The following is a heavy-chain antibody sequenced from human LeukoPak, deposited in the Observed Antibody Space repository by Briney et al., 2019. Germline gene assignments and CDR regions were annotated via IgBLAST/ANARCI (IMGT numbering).Heavy chain of an antibody. V-gene: IGHV4-59*08. J-gene: IGHJ4*02. CDR3: ARGLWIGATEVFDY. CDR1: GGSISSYY. D-gene: IGHD3-10*01. CDR2: IYYSGST. Sequence: SETLSLTCTVSGGSISSYYWSWIRQPPGKGLEWIGYIYYSGSTNYNPSLKSRVTISEDTSKNQFSLKLSSVTAADTAVYYCARGLWIGATEVFDYWGQGTLVTVSS.